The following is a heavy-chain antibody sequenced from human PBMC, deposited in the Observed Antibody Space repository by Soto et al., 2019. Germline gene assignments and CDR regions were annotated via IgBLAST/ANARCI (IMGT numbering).Heavy chain of an antibody. CDR1: GFTFSGSA. V-gene: IGHV3-73*01. CDR3: TTRIAAAGILADY. CDR2: IRSKANSYAT. J-gene: IGHJ4*02. Sequence: EVQLVESGGGLVQPGGSLKLSCAASGFTFSGSAMHWVRQASGKGLEWVGRIRSKANSYATAYAASVKGRFTISRDDSKNTAYLQMNSLKTEDTAVYYCTTRIAAAGILADYWGQGTLVTVSS. D-gene: IGHD6-13*01.